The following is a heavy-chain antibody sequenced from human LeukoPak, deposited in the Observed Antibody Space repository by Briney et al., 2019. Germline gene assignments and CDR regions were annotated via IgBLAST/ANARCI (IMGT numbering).Heavy chain of an antibody. CDR2: IYSGGDT. D-gene: IGHD6-19*01. CDR3: ASTPGYSSGWFRGYFDY. J-gene: IGHJ4*02. Sequence: GGSLRLSCAASKFTVSSNYMSWVRQAPGKGLEWVSVIYSGGDTYYADSVKGRFAISRDNSKNTLYLQMNSLRAEDTAVYYCASTPGYSSGWFRGYFDYWGQGTLVTVSS. V-gene: IGHV3-53*01. CDR1: KFTVSSNY.